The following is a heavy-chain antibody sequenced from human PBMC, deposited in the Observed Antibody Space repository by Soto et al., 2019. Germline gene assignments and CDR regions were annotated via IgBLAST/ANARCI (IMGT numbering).Heavy chain of an antibody. Sequence: QVQLVQSGAEVKKPGSSVKVSCTASGDTFNFYTISWVRQAPGQGLEWMGRTIPMLGMADYPQKFQGRVTISADKSTYTVYMTLPRLRSEDTAVYYCATNYVSGSTAFDYWGQGTLVTVSS. V-gene: IGHV1-69*02. CDR2: TIPMLGMA. CDR1: GDTFNFYT. D-gene: IGHD3-10*01. J-gene: IGHJ4*02. CDR3: ATNYVSGSTAFDY.